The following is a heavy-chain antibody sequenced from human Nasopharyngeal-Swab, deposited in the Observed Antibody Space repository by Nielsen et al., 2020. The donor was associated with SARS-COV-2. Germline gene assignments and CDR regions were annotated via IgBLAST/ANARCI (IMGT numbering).Heavy chain of an antibody. V-gene: IGHV3-30*02. CDR3: AEDSRSGSGSYSA. CDR1: GFTFSSYG. CDR2: IRYGGSNK. J-gene: IGHJ5*02. D-gene: IGHD1-26*01. Sequence: GESLKISCAASGFTFSSYGMHWVRQAPGKGLEWVAFIRYGGSNKYYADSVKGRFTISRDNSKNTLYLQMNSLRAEDTAVYYCAEDSRSGSGSYSAWGQGTLVTVSS.